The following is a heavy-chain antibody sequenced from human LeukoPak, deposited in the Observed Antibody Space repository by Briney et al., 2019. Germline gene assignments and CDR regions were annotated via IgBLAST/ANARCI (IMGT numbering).Heavy chain of an antibody. CDR2: ISSSSSYI. CDR1: GFTFSSYS. CDR3: ARDRLWFGELPYFDY. V-gene: IGHV3-21*01. J-gene: IGHJ4*02. D-gene: IGHD3-10*01. Sequence: GGSLRLSCAASGFTFSSYSMNWVRQAPGKGLEWVSSISSSSSYIYYADSVKGRFTISRDNAKNSLYLQMNSLRAEDTAVYYCARDRLWFGELPYFDYWGQGTLVTVSS.